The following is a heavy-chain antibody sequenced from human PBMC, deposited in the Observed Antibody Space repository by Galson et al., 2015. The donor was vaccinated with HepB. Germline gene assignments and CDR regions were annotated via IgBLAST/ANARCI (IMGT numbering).Heavy chain of an antibody. D-gene: IGHD3-22*01. CDR2: IIPILGIA. CDR1: GGTFSSYA. CDR3: ARPFDYYDSSGYYRGLDAFDI. V-gene: IGHV1-69*04. J-gene: IGHJ3*02. Sequence: SVKVSCKASGGTFSSYAISWVRQAPGQGLEWMGRIIPILGIANYAQKFQGRVTITADKSTSTAYMELSSLRSEDTAVYYCARPFDYYDSSGYYRGLDAFDIWGQGTMVTVSS.